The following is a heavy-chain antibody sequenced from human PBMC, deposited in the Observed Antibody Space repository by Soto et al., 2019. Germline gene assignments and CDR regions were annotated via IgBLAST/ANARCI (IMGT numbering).Heavy chain of an antibody. CDR3: AKDYPPHSYSSGWSHYYHYGMDV. CDR2: MNPNSGNT. Sequence: ASVKVSCKASGYTFTSYDINWVRQATGQGLEWMGWMNPNSGNTGYAQKFQGRVTMTRNTSISTAYMELSSLRSEDTAVYYCAKDYPPHSYSSGWSHYYHYGMDVWGKGTKVTVSS. J-gene: IGHJ6*04. V-gene: IGHV1-8*01. D-gene: IGHD6-19*01. CDR1: GYTFTSYD.